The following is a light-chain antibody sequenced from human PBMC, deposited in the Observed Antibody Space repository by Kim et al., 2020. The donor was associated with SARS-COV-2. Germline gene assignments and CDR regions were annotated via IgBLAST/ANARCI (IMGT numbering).Light chain of an antibody. V-gene: IGLV2-14*03. CDR2: DVS. CDR3: SSYTGSDTLI. Sequence: GQSITSSCTGTSGDVCAYNYVSWDQQRPGRAPKLMIYDVSNRPSGVSHRCSGSKSGNTASLTISGLQAEDEADYYCSSYTGSDTLIFGGGTQLTVL. J-gene: IGLJ2*01. CDR1: SGDVCAYNY.